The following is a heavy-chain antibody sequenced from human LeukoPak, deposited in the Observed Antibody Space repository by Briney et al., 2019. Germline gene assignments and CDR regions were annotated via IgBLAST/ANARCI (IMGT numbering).Heavy chain of an antibody. CDR2: IYYSGRT. CDR3: AREHYDSVNY. J-gene: IGHJ4*02. Sequence: TXXLTCTVSGXXXXXXXYYXSXIRQXLGXXLEWIGYIYYSGRTYYSPSLESRVTISVDTSKNQFSLKLSSVTAADTAVYYCAREHYDSVNYWGQGTLVTVSS. V-gene: IGHV4-31*03. CDR1: GXXXXXXXYY. D-gene: IGHD3-22*01.